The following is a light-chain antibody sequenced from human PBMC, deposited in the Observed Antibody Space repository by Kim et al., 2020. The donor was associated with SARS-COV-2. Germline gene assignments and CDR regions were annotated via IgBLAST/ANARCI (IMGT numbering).Light chain of an antibody. CDR2: KDS. CDR1: VLAKKY. CDR3: YSAADNNGV. V-gene: IGLV3-27*01. Sequence: SYELTQPSSVSVSPGQTARITCPGDVLAKKYARWFQQKPGQAPGLVIYKDSERPSGIPERFSGSSSGTTVTLTISGAQVEDEADYYCYSAADNNGV. J-gene: IGLJ3*02.